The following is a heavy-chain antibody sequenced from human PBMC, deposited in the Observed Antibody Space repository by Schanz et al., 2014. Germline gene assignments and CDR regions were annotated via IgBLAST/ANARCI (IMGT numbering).Heavy chain of an antibody. J-gene: IGHJ4*02. D-gene: IGHD6-13*01. CDR3: ASSGAGYSSSWDFDY. CDR1: GYDFHIYA. Sequence: QILLVQPGPEVKKPGASVTVSCKASGYDFHIYAYSWVRQAPGQGPEWIGWISGYNGNTNYAQKLQGRVTMTADTSTSTAYMDLRSLRSEDTAVYYCASSGAGYSSSWDFDYWGQGTLVTVSS. CDR2: ISGYNGNT. V-gene: IGHV1-18*01.